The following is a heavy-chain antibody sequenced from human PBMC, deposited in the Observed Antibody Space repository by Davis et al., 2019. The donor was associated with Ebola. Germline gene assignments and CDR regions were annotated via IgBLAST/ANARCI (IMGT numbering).Heavy chain of an antibody. V-gene: IGHV3-30*18. D-gene: IGHD3-16*01. J-gene: IGHJ4*02. CDR1: GFTFSSYG. Sequence: GESLKISCAASGFTFSSYGMHWVRQAPGKGLEWVAVISYDGSNKYYADSVKGRFTISRDNSKNTLYLQMNSLRAEDTAVYYCAKVGGSLGYWGQGTLVTVSS. CDR2: ISYDGSNK. CDR3: AKVGGSLGY.